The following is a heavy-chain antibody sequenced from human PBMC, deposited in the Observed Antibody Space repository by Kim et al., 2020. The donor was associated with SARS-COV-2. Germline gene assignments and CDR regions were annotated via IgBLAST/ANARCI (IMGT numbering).Heavy chain of an antibody. CDR3: AGEQLADYYYYGMDV. J-gene: IGHJ6*02. D-gene: IGHD6-6*01. CDR1: GGSISSSRYY. CDR2: IYYSGST. V-gene: IGHV4-39*01. Sequence: SETLSLTCTVSGGSISSSRYYWGWIRQPPGKGLEWIGSIYYSGSTYYNPSLKSRVTISVDTSKNQFSLKLTSVTAADTAVYYCAGEQLADYYYYGMDVWGQGTTVTVSS.